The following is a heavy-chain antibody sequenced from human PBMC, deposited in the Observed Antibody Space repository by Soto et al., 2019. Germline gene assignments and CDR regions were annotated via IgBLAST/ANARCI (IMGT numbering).Heavy chain of an antibody. J-gene: IGHJ4*02. CDR2: INGDGGTT. CDR1: GFTFSSYW. Sequence: EVQLVESGGGLVQPGGSLRLSCAASGFTFSSYWMHWVRQAPGKGLVCVSRINGDGGTTNYADSVKGRFTISRDNAKNTLFLQMNSLRVEDAAVYYCARVGGSSWHWGQGTLVTVSS. V-gene: IGHV3-74*01. CDR3: ARVGGSSWH. D-gene: IGHD6-6*01.